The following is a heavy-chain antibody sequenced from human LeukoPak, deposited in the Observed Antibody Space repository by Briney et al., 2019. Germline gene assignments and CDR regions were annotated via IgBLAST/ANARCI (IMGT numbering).Heavy chain of an antibody. D-gene: IGHD4/OR15-4a*01. J-gene: IGHJ6*03. CDR2: INPNSGNT. CDR1: GYTFTSYD. CDR3: ARDSYGARYMDV. Sequence: ASVKVSRKASGYTFTSYDINWVRQATGQGLEWMGWINPNSGNTGYAQKFQGRVTMTRNTSISTAYMELSSLRSEDTAVYYCARDSYGARYMDVWGKGTTVTVSS. V-gene: IGHV1-8*01.